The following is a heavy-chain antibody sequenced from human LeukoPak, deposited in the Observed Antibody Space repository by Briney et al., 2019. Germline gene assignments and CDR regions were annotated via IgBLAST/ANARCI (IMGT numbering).Heavy chain of an antibody. Sequence: SEALSLTCTVSGGSISPYYWSWIRQSAGKRLEWIGRFYPSGSTNYNPSLKSRVTISVDTSKNQFSLKLSSVTAADTAVYYCARHFGRRIAATGTRAFDPWGQGTLVTVSS. J-gene: IGHJ5*02. CDR1: GGSISPYY. D-gene: IGHD6-13*01. CDR3: ARHFGRRIAATGTRAFDP. V-gene: IGHV4-4*07. CDR2: FYPSGST.